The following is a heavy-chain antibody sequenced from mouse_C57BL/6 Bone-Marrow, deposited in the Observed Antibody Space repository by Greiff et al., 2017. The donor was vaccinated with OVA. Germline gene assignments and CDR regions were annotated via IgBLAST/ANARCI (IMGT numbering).Heavy chain of an antibody. Sequence: VQGVESGAELVEPGASVKMSCKASGYTFTTYPIEWMKQNHGKSLEWIGNFHPYNDDTKYNEKFKGKATLTVEKSSSTVYLELSRLTSDDSAVYYCARPLYYGSSSFAYWGQETLVTVSA. CDR2: FHPYNDDT. J-gene: IGHJ3*01. V-gene: IGHV1-47*01. CDR3: ARPLYYGSSSFAY. CDR1: GYTFTTYP. D-gene: IGHD1-1*01.